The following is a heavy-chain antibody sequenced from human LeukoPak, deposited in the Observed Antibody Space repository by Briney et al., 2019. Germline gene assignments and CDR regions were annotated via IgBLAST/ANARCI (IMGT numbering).Heavy chain of an antibody. CDR3: AKPGTYYYDSSGYPN. V-gene: IGHV3-64*04. CDR2: ISSNGGST. J-gene: IGHJ4*02. CDR1: GFTFSSYA. Sequence: GGSLRLSXAASGFTFSSYAMHWVRQAPGKGLEYVSAISSNGGSTYYADSVKGRFTISRDNSKNTLYLQMNSLRAEDTAVYYCAKPGTYYYDSSGYPNWGQGTLVTVSS. D-gene: IGHD3-22*01.